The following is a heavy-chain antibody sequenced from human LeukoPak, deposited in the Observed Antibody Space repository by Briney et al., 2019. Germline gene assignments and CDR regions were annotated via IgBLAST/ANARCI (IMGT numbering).Heavy chain of an antibody. CDR3: ARVGYSSSWFDP. Sequence: GSLRLSCAASGFTFSSYSMNWVRQAPGKGLERVSSISSSSSYIYYADPVKDRLTTSRDNAKNTLYLQMNSLRADDTAVYYCARVGYSSSWFDPWGQGTLVTVSS. V-gene: IGHV3-21*01. J-gene: IGHJ5*02. CDR2: ISSSSSYI. CDR1: GFTFSSYS. D-gene: IGHD6-13*01.